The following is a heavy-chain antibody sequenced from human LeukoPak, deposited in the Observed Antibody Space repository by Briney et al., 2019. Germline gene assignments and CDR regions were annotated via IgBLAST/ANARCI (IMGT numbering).Heavy chain of an antibody. Sequence: GGSLRLSCAASGFTFSSYSMNWVRQAPGKGLEWVSSISSSSSYIYYADSVKGRFTISRDNAKNSLYLQMNSLRAEDTAVYYCAREYSGYDISHAFDIWGQGTMVTVSS. CDR2: ISSSSSYI. J-gene: IGHJ3*02. D-gene: IGHD5-12*01. CDR1: GFTFSSYS. CDR3: AREYSGYDISHAFDI. V-gene: IGHV3-21*01.